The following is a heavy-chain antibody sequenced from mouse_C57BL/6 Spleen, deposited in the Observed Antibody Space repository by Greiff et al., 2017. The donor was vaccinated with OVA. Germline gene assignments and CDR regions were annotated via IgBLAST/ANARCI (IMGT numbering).Heavy chain of an antibody. Sequence: QVQLQQSGAALMKPGASVKLSCKATGFTFTGYWIAWVKQRPGPGLEWIGELLPGRGSTNSNEKFKGKATFTADTSSNTAYMQLSSLTTEDSAIYYCARNGSFYFDYWGQGTTLTVSS. V-gene: IGHV1-9*01. J-gene: IGHJ2*01. CDR2: LLPGRGST. D-gene: IGHD1-1*01. CDR1: GFTFTGYW. CDR3: ARNGSFYFDY.